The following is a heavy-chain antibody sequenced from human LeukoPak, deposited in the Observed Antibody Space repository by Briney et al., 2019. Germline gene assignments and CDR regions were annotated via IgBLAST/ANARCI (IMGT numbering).Heavy chain of an antibody. J-gene: IGHJ3*02. Sequence: PGGSLRLSCAASGFTFSSYSMNWVRQAPGKGLEWVSSISSSSSYIYYADSVKGRFTISRDNAKNSLYLQMNSLRAEDTAVYYCARFYGLADAFDIWGQGTMVTVSS. D-gene: IGHD6-19*01. CDR2: ISSSSSYI. CDR1: GFTFSSYS. CDR3: ARFYGLADAFDI. V-gene: IGHV3-21*01.